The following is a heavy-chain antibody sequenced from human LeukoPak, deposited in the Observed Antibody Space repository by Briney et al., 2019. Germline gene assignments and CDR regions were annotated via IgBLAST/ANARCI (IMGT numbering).Heavy chain of an antibody. V-gene: IGHV3-30*02. D-gene: IGHD3-3*01. CDR3: AKDRGGITIPDAFDI. J-gene: IGHJ3*02. CDR2: IRYDGSNK. CDR1: GFTFSSYG. Sequence: GGSLRLSCAASGFTFSSYGMHWVRQAPGKGLEWVAFIRYDGSNKYYADSVKGRFTISRDNSKNTLYLQMNSLRAEDTAVYYCAKDRGGITIPDAFDIWGQGTMVTVSS.